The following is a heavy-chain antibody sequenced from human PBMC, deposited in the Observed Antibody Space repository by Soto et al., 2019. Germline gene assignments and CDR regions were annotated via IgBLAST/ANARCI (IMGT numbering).Heavy chain of an antibody. J-gene: IGHJ5*02. CDR1: GGTFSSYA. CDR3: ARDWRRSFVSGWFDP. Sequence: QVQLVQSGAEVKKPGSSVKVSCNASGGTFSSYAISWVRQAPGQGLEWMGGIIPIFGTANYAQKFQGRVTITADESTSTAYMEQSSLRSDDTAVYYCARDWRRSFVSGWFDPWGQGTLVTVSS. D-gene: IGHD6-13*01. V-gene: IGHV1-69*01. CDR2: IIPIFGTA.